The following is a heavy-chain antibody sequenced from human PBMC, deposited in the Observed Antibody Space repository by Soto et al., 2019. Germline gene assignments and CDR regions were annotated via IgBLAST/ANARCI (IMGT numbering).Heavy chain of an antibody. J-gene: IGHJ5*02. Sequence: QVQLVQSGAEVKKPGASVKVSCKASGYTFSSHGINWVRQAPGQGLEWMGWISAYNGNTDYAQKLQGRVTMTTDTSTSTSYMELRSLRSDVTAVYFCARDCRQLPDSWFDPWGQGTLVTVSS. V-gene: IGHV1-18*01. CDR3: ARDCRQLPDSWFDP. D-gene: IGHD2-2*01. CDR2: ISAYNGNT. CDR1: GYTFSSHG.